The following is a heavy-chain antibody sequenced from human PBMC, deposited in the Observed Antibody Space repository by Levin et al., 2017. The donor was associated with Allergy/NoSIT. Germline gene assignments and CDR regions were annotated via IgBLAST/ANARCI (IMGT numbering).Heavy chain of an antibody. Sequence: QTVGSLRLSCAASGFTFDDYAMHWVRQAPGKGLEWVSGISWNSGSIGYADSVKGRFTISRDNAKNSLYLQMNSLRTEDTALYYCARDNIGLPDAFDIWGQGTMVIVSS. D-gene: IGHD3-10*01. CDR1: GFTFDDYA. CDR2: ISWNSGSI. V-gene: IGHV3-9*01. CDR3: ARDNIGLPDAFDI. J-gene: IGHJ3*02.